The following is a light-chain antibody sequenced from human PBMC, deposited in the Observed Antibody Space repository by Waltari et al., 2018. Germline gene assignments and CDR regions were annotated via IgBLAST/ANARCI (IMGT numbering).Light chain of an antibody. J-gene: IGKJ1*01. CDR1: QSISSW. Sequence: DIQMTQSPSTLSASVGDRVTITCRASQSISSWLAWYQQKPGKAPKRLIYKASSLESGVPSRFSGSGSGTEFTLTISSLQPDDFATYYCQQYGTFGQGTKVEIK. CDR3: QQYGT. V-gene: IGKV1-5*03. CDR2: KAS.